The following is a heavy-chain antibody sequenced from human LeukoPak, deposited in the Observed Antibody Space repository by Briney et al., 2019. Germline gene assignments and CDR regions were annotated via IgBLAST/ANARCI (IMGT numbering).Heavy chain of an antibody. CDR1: GDSVSSNSAA. CDR3: ARDKLGYCSGGSCYRLDY. V-gene: IGHV6-1*01. CDR2: TYYRSKWYN. Sequence: SQTLSLTCAIPGDSVSSNSAAWNWIRQSPSRGLEWLGRTYYRSKWYNDYAVSVKSRITINPDTSKNQFSLQLNSVTPEDTAVYYCARDKLGYCSGGSCYRLDYWGQGTLVTVSS. D-gene: IGHD2-15*01. J-gene: IGHJ4*02.